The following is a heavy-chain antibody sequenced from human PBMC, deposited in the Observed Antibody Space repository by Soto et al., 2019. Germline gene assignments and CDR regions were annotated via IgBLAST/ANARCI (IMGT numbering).Heavy chain of an antibody. Sequence: GGSLRLSCAASGFTFSSYWMSWVRQAPGKGLEWVANIKQDGSEKYYVDSVKGRFTISRDNAKNSLYLQMNSLRAEDTAVYYCARDLRDYGDPFDYWGQGTLVTVSS. CDR2: IKQDGSEK. D-gene: IGHD4-17*01. V-gene: IGHV3-7*01. J-gene: IGHJ4*02. CDR3: ARDLRDYGDPFDY. CDR1: GFTFSSYW.